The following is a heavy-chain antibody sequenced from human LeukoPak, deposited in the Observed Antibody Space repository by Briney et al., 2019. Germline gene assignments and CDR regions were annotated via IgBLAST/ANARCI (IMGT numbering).Heavy chain of an antibody. V-gene: IGHV3-23*01. CDR2: ISGSGGST. CDR3: ARGVNYYDSSGYYGGDY. J-gene: IGHJ4*02. Sequence: GGSLRLSCAASGSTFSSYAMSWVRQAPGKGLEWISAISGSGGSTYYADSVKGRFTISRDNAKNSLYLQMNSLRAEDTAVYYCARGVNYYDSSGYYGGDYWGQGTLVTVSS. D-gene: IGHD3-22*01. CDR1: GSTFSSYA.